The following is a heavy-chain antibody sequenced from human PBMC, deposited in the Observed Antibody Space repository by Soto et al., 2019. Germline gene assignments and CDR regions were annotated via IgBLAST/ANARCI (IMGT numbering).Heavy chain of an antibody. CDR3: AHSHDYGDYFYD. D-gene: IGHD4-17*01. J-gene: IGHJ4*02. CDR2: IYWDDDK. CDR1: GFSLSTSGVG. Sequence: QITLKESGPTLVKPTQTLTLTCTFSGFSLSTSGVGVGWIRQPPGKALEWLALIYWDDDKRYSPSLKSRLTLTKDTPNNQVVLTMTNMDPVDTATYYSAHSHDYGDYFYDWGQGTLVTVSS. V-gene: IGHV2-5*02.